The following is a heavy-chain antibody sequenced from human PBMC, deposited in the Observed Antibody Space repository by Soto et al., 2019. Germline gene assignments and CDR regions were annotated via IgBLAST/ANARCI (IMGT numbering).Heavy chain of an antibody. J-gene: IGHJ4*01. CDR3: ARLGGVAARKFDY. CDR2: MYYTGRT. D-gene: IGHD6-6*01. V-gene: IGHV4-59*01. CDR1: GGSITEFF. Sequence: ETLSLTSPVSGGSITEFFCSWVRHPPGRALEWIGYMYYTGRTDYTHSLQTRVTISVDPSKTQFSLNLRSVPTADTAVYYCARLGGVAARKFDYWGQGTLVPGSS.